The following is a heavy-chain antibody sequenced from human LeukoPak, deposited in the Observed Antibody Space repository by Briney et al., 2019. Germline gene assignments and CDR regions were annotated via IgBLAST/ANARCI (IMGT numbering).Heavy chain of an antibody. Sequence: PSETLSLTCTVSGGXISXXXXXWIXXPPXKXXEXIGYIYYSGSNNYTPSLKSRVNISVDTSKNQFSLKLSSVTAADTAVYYCAATYYDSSGPFDYWGQGTLVTVSS. V-gene: IGHV4-59*08. J-gene: IGHJ4*02. CDR1: GGXISXXX. CDR3: AATYYDSSGPFDY. D-gene: IGHD3-22*01. CDR2: IYYSGSN.